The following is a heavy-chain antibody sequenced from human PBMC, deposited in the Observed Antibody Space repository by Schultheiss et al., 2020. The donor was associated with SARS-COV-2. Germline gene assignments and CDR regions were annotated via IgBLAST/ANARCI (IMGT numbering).Heavy chain of an antibody. Sequence: GGSLRLSCAASGFTFSSYEMNWVRQAPGKGLEWVSYISSSGSTIYYADSVKGRFTISRDNAKNSLYLQMNSLRAEDTAVYYCARDSDYYDSSGYYLTSDYYYYCGMDVWGQGTTVTVSS. D-gene: IGHD3-22*01. CDR3: ARDSDYYDSSGYYLTSDYYYYCGMDV. CDR1: GFTFSSYE. V-gene: IGHV3-48*03. CDR2: ISSSGSTI. J-gene: IGHJ6*02.